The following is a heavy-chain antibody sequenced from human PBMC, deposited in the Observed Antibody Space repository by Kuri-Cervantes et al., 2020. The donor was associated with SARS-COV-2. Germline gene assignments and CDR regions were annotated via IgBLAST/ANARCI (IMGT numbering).Heavy chain of an antibody. V-gene: IGHV1-2*02. CDR3: ARAAEGRYYFDY. Sequence: ASVKVSCKASVYTFTGYYMHWVRQAPGQGLEWMGWINPNSGGTNYAQKFQGRVTMTRDTSISTAYMELSRLRSDDTDVYYCARAAEGRYYFDYWGQGTLVTVSS. J-gene: IGHJ4*02. CDR1: VYTFTGYY. CDR2: INPNSGGT.